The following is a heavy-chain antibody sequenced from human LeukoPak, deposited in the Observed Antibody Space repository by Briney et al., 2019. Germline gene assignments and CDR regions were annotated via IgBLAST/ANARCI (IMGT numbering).Heavy chain of an antibody. Sequence: GRSLRLSCAASGFTLSGSWMHWVRQAPGKRLLWVSRITSDGSGSSTMSADSVKGRFTISRDDAKNTLYLQMNSLRGEDTVVYYCVKSSGWPDYWGQGTLVTVSS. J-gene: IGHJ4*02. CDR1: GFTLSGSW. V-gene: IGHV3-74*03. D-gene: IGHD6-19*01. CDR2: ITSDGSGSST. CDR3: VKSSGWPDY.